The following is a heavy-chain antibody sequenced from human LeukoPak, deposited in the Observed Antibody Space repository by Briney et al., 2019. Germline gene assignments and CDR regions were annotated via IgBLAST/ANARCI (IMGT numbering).Heavy chain of an antibody. CDR3: AREGVAYYDFWSGYHYYSDY. CDR1: GGSISSGSYY. CDR2: IYTSGST. V-gene: IGHV4-61*02. J-gene: IGHJ4*02. D-gene: IGHD3-3*01. Sequence: SQTLSLTCTVSGGSISSGSYYWSWIRQPAGKGLEWIGRIYTSGSTNYNPSLKSRVTISVDTSKNQFSLKLSSVTAADTAVYYCAREGVAYYDFWSGYHYYSDYWGQGTLVTVSS.